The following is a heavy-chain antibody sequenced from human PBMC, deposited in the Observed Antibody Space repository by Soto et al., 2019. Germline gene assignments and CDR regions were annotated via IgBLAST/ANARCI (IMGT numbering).Heavy chain of an antibody. CDR1: GGTFSSYA. Sequence: SVKVSCKASGGTFSSYAISWVRQAPGQGLEWMGGIIPIFGTTSYAQKFQGRVTMTTDTSTSTVYMELSSLRSEDTAVYYCARAYSSSWYGDFQHWGQGTLVTVSS. CDR3: ARAYSSSWYGDFQH. D-gene: IGHD6-13*01. J-gene: IGHJ1*01. CDR2: IIPIFGTT. V-gene: IGHV1-69*05.